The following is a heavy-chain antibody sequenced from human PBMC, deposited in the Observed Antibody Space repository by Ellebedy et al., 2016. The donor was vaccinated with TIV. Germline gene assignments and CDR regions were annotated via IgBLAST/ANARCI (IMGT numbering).Heavy chain of an antibody. CDR1: GFTFRSEW. D-gene: IGHD2-8*01. CDR2: IKEDGSEK. V-gene: IGHV3-7*01. Sequence: GESLKISCVASGFTFRSEWMSWVRQAPGKGLEWVANIKEDGSEKDYVDLVKGRFTISRDNAKNSLYLQMNNLRVEDTAVYYCSRDVATIPLMVSGYGMDVWGRGTTVTVSS. CDR3: SRDVATIPLMVSGYGMDV. J-gene: IGHJ6*02.